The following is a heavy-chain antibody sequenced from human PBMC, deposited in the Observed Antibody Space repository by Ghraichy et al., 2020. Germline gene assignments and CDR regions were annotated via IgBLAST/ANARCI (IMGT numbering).Heavy chain of an antibody. V-gene: IGHV3-30*18. CDR1: GFTFSKYG. CDR2: ISYDGSNK. J-gene: IGHJ6*02. D-gene: IGHD3-22*01. Sequence: GESLNISCAASGFTFSKYGIHWVRQAPGKGLEWVAVISYDGSNKYYADSVKGRLTISRDNSKNTLYLQVNSLRAEDTAVYYCAKERDTSGYYSFRGDFYSMDVWGQGTTVTVSS. CDR3: AKERDTSGYYSFRGDFYSMDV.